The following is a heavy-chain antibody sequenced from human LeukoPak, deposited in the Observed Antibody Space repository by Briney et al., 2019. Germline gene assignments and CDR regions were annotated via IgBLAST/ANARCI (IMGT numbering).Heavy chain of an antibody. V-gene: IGHV1-2*02. D-gene: IGHD3-10*02. Sequence: ASVKVSCKASGYTFTGYYMHWVRQAPGQGLEWMGWINPNSGGTNYAQKLQGRVTMTRDTSISTAYMELSRLRSDDTAVYYCARAPLCGELLYVWFDPWGQGALVTVSS. CDR2: INPNSGGT. CDR1: GYTFTGYY. J-gene: IGHJ5*02. CDR3: ARAPLCGELLYVWFDP.